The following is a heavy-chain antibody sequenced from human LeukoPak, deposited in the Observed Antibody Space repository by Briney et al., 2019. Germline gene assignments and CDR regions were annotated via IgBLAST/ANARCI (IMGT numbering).Heavy chain of an antibody. CDR2: ISYSGNT. Sequence: SETLSLTCTVSGDSISSYHWSWIRQPPGKGLEGIGYISYSGNTNYNRSLKSRVTITVDTSKNQFSLKLSSATAADTAVYYCARVGRGDYTWGSYSCDHWGQGTLVTVSS. CDR3: ARVGRGDYTWGSYSCDH. V-gene: IGHV4-59*01. CDR1: GDSISSYH. J-gene: IGHJ4*02. D-gene: IGHD3-16*01.